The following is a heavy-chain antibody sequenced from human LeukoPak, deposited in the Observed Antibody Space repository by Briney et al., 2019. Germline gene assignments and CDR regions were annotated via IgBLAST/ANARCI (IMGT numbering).Heavy chain of an antibody. CDR1: GGTFSNYA. Sequence: SVKVSCKASGGTFSNYAVSWVRQAPGQGLEWMGGIIPVFEKPNYARKFQDRVTITADESTATAYTELSSLTSEDTAIYFCARLGHCGETNCYSDFYYMDVWGKGTTVIVSS. CDR2: IIPVFEKP. CDR3: ARLGHCGETNCYSDFYYMDV. D-gene: IGHD2-21*01. V-gene: IGHV1-69*13. J-gene: IGHJ6*03.